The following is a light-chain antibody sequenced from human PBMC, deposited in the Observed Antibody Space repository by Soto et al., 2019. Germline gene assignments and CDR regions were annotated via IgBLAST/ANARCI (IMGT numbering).Light chain of an antibody. CDR3: QQYNTYWT. CDR2: RAS. V-gene: IGKV1-5*03. CDR1: QSISQW. Sequence: DIQMTQSPSTLSTSVGDRVTITCRASQSISQWLAWYQQKPGKAPKLLIYRASTLQSGVPSRFSGSGSGTEFTLTISSLQPDDFANYYCQQYNTYWTFGQGTKV. J-gene: IGKJ1*01.